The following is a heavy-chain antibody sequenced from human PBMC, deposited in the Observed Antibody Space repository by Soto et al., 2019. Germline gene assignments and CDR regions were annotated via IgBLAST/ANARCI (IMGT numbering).Heavy chain of an antibody. Sequence: EVQLLESGGGLVQPGGSLGLSGEASGFTFSPFPLTWVRRPPGKGLEWVSTTGLNGRTTYYADSVKGRFTVSRDNSKNTLDLQMSSLRAEDTAVYYCATVHGTSRSFDSWGQGTLVTVSS. CDR2: TGLNGRTT. V-gene: IGHV3-23*01. CDR1: GFTFSPFP. J-gene: IGHJ4*02. CDR3: ATVHGTSRSFDS.